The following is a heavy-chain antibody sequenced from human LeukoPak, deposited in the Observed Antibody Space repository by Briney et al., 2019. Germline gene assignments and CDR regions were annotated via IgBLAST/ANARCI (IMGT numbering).Heavy chain of an antibody. CDR3: ARDASSSVGRYYYYYGMDV. Sequence: GGSLRLSCAASGFTFSSYSMNWVRQAPGKGLEWVSSISSSSSYIYYADSVKGRFTISRDNAKNSLYLQMNSLRAEDTAVYYCARDASSSVGRYYYYYGMDVWGQGTTVIVSS. D-gene: IGHD6-6*01. J-gene: IGHJ6*02. V-gene: IGHV3-21*01. CDR1: GFTFSSYS. CDR2: ISSSSSYI.